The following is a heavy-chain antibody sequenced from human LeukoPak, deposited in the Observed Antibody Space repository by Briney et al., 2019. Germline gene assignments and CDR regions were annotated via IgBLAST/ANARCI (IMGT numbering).Heavy chain of an antibody. V-gene: IGHV3-48*01. J-gene: IGHJ4*02. CDR1: GFIFSSYS. CDR3: AVATPVAVAGTGPHDY. Sequence: GGSLRLSCAASGFIFSSYSMNWVRQAPGKGLERVSYLGPTSSTISYADSVRGRFTISRDNAKNSLYLQMNSLRAEDTALYYCAVATPVAVAGTGPHDYWGQGTLVTVSS. CDR2: LGPTSSTI. D-gene: IGHD6-19*01.